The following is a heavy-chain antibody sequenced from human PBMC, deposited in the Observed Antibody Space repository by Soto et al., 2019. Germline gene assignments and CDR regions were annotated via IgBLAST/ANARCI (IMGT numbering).Heavy chain of an antibody. J-gene: IGHJ6*02. CDR3: IQSRCGGDCLQSYASHYYYGMDV. D-gene: IGHD2-21*02. Sequence: SGPTLVNPTQTLRLTCTFSGFSLSTSGVGVGWIRQPPGKALEWLALIYWDDDKRYSPSLRSRLTINKDTSKNQVVLTMTNMDPVDTATYYCIQSRCGGDCLQSYASHYYYGMDVWGQGTTVTVSS. CDR1: GFSLSTSGVG. CDR2: IYWDDDK. V-gene: IGHV2-5*02.